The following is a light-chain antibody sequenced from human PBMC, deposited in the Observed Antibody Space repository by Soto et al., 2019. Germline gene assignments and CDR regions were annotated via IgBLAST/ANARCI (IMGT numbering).Light chain of an antibody. CDR3: QQYLHTPRT. CDR2: WAS. J-gene: IGKJ1*01. CDR1: QSVLYTSNNKNY. V-gene: IGKV4-1*01. Sequence: DCVMTQSPGSLAVSLGERATINCKSSQSVLYTSNNKNYLAWYQQKAGQPPKLLIYWASYRESGVPDRFIASGSGTDFTLTISSLQVEDVATYYCQQYLHTPRTFGQGTKVDIK.